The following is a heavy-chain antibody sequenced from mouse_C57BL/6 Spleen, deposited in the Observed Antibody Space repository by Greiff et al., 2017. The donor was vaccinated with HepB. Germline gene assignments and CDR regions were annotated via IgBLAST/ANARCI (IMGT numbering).Heavy chain of an antibody. V-gene: IGHV1-69*01. CDR2: IDPSDSYT. J-gene: IGHJ2*01. D-gene: IGHD3-2*02. Sequence: QVQLQQPGAELVMPGASVKLSCKASGYTFTSYWMHWVKQRPGQGLEWIGEIDPSDSYTNYNQKFKGKSTLTVDKSSSTAYMQLSSLTSEDSAVYYCARGSSGYAYFDDWGQGTTLTVSS. CDR3: ARGSSGYAYFDD. CDR1: GYTFTSYW.